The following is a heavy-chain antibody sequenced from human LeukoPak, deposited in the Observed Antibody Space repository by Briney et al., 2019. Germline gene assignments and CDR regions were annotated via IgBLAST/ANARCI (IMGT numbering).Heavy chain of an antibody. D-gene: IGHD3-22*01. CDR2: INPNSGGT. CDR3: AKGGPTPRFYYYDSSGYYYFDY. CDR1: GYTFTGYY. Sequence: ASVKVSCKASGYTFTGYYMHWVRQAPGQGLEWTGWINPNSGGTNYAQKFQGWVTMTRDTSISTAYMELSRLRSDDTAVYYCAKGGPTPRFYYYDSSGYYYFDYWGQGTLVTVSS. V-gene: IGHV1-2*04. J-gene: IGHJ4*02.